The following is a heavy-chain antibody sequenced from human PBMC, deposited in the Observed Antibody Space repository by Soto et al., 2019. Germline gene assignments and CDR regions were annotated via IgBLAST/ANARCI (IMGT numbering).Heavy chain of an antibody. J-gene: IGHJ4*02. CDR1: GFTVNNDY. Sequence: EVQLVESGGGLVQPGGSLRLSCAASGFTVNNDYMNWVRQAPGKGLEWVSLIYSGGGTYYADSVKGRFTISRDNSKNTVYLQMNSLRAEDTAVYYCARELRYYSSGYYNVGPFDYWGQGTVVTVSS. D-gene: IGHD3-22*01. CDR3: ARELRYYSSGYYNVGPFDY. CDR2: IYSGGGT. V-gene: IGHV3-66*01.